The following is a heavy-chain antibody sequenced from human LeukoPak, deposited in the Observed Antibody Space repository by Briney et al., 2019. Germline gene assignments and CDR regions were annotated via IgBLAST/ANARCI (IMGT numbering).Heavy chain of an antibody. CDR2: ISTYNGNT. Sequence: GASVKVSCKASGYTFTSYGISWVRQAPGQGPEWMGWISTYNGNTNYAQKLQGRVTMTTDTSTSTAYMELRSLRSDDTAVYYCARQGYGGNPQGAADYWGQGTLVTVSS. CDR1: GYTFTSYG. D-gene: IGHD4-23*01. CDR3: ARQGYGGNPQGAADY. J-gene: IGHJ4*02. V-gene: IGHV1-18*01.